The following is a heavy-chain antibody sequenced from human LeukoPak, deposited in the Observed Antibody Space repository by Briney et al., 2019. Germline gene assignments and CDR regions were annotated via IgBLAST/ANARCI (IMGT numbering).Heavy chain of an antibody. CDR1: GDSLSSISAA. CDR2: TYYRSKWYN. Sequence: QTLSLTCAISGDSLSSISAAWDWVRQSPSSGLEWLGRTYYRSKWYNDYAVSVKRRLTINPDTSKHQFSWRLISVTPEEMAVYHCARVSLSYDILTGYYGDWFDPWGQGTLVTVSS. J-gene: IGHJ5*02. CDR3: ARVSLSYDILTGYYGDWFDP. D-gene: IGHD3-9*01. V-gene: IGHV6-1*01.